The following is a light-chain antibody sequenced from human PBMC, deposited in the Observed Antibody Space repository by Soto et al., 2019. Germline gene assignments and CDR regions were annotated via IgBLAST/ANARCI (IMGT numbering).Light chain of an antibody. CDR3: NSYRTVSTYV. CDR1: SSDIGGYNF. Sequence: QSALTQPASVSGSPGQSITIACTGTSSDIGGYNFVSWYQQHPGKAPKLLIYDVGNRPSGASNRFSGSKSGNTASLTISGLQAEDEAHYYCNSYRTVSTYVFGTGTKLTVL. J-gene: IGLJ1*01. V-gene: IGLV2-14*01. CDR2: DVG.